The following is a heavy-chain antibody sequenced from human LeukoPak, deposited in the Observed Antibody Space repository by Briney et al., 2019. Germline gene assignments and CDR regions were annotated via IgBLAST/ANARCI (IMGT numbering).Heavy chain of an antibody. V-gene: IGHV4-4*07. CDR3: ARARVYYYDSSGYPVSYFDY. D-gene: IGHD3-22*01. CDR2: IYTSGCT. CDR1: GGSISSYY. Sequence: SETLSLTCTVSGGSISSYYWSWIRQPAGKGLEWIGRIYTSGCTNYNPSLKSRVTMSVDTSKNQFSLKLSSVTAADTAVYYCARARVYYYDSSGYPVSYFDYWGQGTLVTVSS. J-gene: IGHJ4*02.